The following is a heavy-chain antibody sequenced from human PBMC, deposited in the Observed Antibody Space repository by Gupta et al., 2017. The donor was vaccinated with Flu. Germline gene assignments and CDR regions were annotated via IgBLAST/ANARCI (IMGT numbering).Heavy chain of an antibody. CDR2: INHSGST. Sequence: QLQQWGAGLLKPSETLSLTCAVYGGSFSGYYWSWIRQPPGKGLEWIGEINHSGSTNYNPSLKSRVTISVDTSKNQFSLKLSSVTAADTAVYYCARGSRGFDFDYWGQGTLVTVSS. V-gene: IGHV4-34*01. J-gene: IGHJ4*02. D-gene: IGHD3-10*01. CDR3: ARGSRGFDFDY. CDR1: GGSFSGYY.